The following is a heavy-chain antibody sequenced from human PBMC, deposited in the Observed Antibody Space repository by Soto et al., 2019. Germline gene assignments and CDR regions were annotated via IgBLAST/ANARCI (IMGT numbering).Heavy chain of an antibody. V-gene: IGHV3-11*01. Sequence: GESLKISCAASGFTFSDYYMSWIRQAPGKGLEWVSYISSSGSTIYYADSVKGRFTISRDNAKNSLYLQMNSLKAEDTAVYYCARVPPGYSYGFDYWGQGTLVTVSS. D-gene: IGHD5-18*01. J-gene: IGHJ4*02. CDR2: ISSSGSTI. CDR3: ARVPPGYSYGFDY. CDR1: GFTFSDYY.